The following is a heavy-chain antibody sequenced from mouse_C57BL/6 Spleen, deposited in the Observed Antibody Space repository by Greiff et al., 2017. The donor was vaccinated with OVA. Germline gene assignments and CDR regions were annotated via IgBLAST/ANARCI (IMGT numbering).Heavy chain of an antibody. Sequence: EVQGVESVAELVRPGASVKLSCTASGFNIKNTYMHWVKQRPEQGLEWIGRIDPANGNTKYAPKFQGKATITADTSSNTAYLQLSSLTSEDTAIYYCARDYYGSSSFDYWGQGTTLTVSS. J-gene: IGHJ2*01. CDR1: GFNIKNTY. V-gene: IGHV14-3*01. CDR3: ARDYYGSSSFDY. D-gene: IGHD1-1*01. CDR2: IDPANGNT.